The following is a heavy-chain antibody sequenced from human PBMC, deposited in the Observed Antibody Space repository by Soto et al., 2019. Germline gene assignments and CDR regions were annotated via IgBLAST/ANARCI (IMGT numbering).Heavy chain of an antibody. Sequence: QVQLVQSGAEVKEPGSSVKVSCKASGGTFRTFAISWVRQAPGQGPEWMGGIIPVFGTPNYAQKFQGRVTITADESTSTAYMELSSLRSEDTAVYYCARGGSTMVRGPRVYGLDVWGQGTTVTVSS. CDR2: IIPVFGTP. V-gene: IGHV1-69*01. D-gene: IGHD3-10*01. CDR3: ARGGSTMVRGPRVYGLDV. CDR1: GGTFRTFA. J-gene: IGHJ6*02.